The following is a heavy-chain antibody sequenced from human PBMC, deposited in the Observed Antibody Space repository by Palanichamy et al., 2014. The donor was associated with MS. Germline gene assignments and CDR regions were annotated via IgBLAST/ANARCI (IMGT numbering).Heavy chain of an antibody. CDR2: INSDGSRT. V-gene: IGHV3-74*01. CDR3: ARIRYGEWGYAQDC. J-gene: IGHJ4*02. Sequence: VQPGGSLRLSCAASGFTFSSYWMHWVRQVPGKGLVWVSRINSDGSRTNYADSVKGRFTVSRDNAENTLYLQMNSLRAEDTAVYYCARIRYGEWGYAQDCWGQGTLVTVSS. D-gene: IGHD1-26*01. CDR1: GFTFSSYW.